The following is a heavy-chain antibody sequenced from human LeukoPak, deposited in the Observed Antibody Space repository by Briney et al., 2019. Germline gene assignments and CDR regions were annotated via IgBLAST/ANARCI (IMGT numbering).Heavy chain of an antibody. CDR3: ASQGYSYGRALTDY. J-gene: IGHJ4*02. CDR2: ISSSGGTI. D-gene: IGHD5-18*01. V-gene: IGHV3-11*01. CDR1: GFTFSDYY. Sequence: GGSLRLSCAASGFTFSDYYMSWIRQAPGKGLEWVSYISSSGGTIYYADSVKGRFTISRDNAKNSLYLQMNSLRAEDTAVYYCASQGYSYGRALTDYWGQGTLVTVSS.